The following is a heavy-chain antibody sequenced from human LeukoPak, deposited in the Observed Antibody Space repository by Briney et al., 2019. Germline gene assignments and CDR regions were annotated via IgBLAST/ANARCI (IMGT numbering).Heavy chain of an antibody. CDR3: ARGSATVTANWFDP. V-gene: IGHV1-18*01. CDR2: ISAYNGNT. J-gene: IGHJ5*02. D-gene: IGHD4-17*01. Sequence: ASVKVSCKASGYTFTSYGISWVRQAPGRGLEWVGWISAYNGNTNYAQKLQGRVTMTTDTSTSTAYMELRSLRSDDTVVYYCARGSATVTANWFDPWGQGTLVTVSS. CDR1: GYTFTSYG.